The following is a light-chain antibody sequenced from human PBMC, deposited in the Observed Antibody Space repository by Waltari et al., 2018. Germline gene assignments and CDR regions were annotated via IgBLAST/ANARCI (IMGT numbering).Light chain of an antibody. CDR3: QQYNTWPPLT. CDR2: DAS. Sequence: EIVMTQSPATLSRSPGESATLSCRASQNVYTNLAWYQHKSGQAPRLLISDASARATGVPSRFRGSGSGTEFTLTISSLQSDDVAIYFCQQYNTWPPLTFGGGTRVDIK. J-gene: IGKJ4*01. V-gene: IGKV3-15*01. CDR1: QNVYTN.